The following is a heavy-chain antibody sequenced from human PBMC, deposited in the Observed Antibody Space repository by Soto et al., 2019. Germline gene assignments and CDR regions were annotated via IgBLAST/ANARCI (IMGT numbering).Heavy chain of an antibody. CDR3: ARHPINYDILTGYQHYYYGMDV. Sequence: RGESLKISCKGSGYSFTSYWISWVRQMPGKGLEWMGRIDPSDSYTNYSPSFQGHVTISADKSISTAYLQWSSLKASDTAMYYCARHPINYDILTGYQHYYYGMDVWGQGTTVTVSS. J-gene: IGHJ6*02. CDR1: GYSFTSYW. V-gene: IGHV5-10-1*01. D-gene: IGHD3-9*01. CDR2: IDPSDSYT.